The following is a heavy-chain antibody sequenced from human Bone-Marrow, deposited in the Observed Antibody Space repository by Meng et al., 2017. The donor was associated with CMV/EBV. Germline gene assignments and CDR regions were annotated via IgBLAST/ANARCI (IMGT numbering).Heavy chain of an antibody. CDR2: INTDENER. CDR3: ARDRDWELFDY. D-gene: IGHD3-10*01. V-gene: IGHV3-74*03. Sequence: PLVELRGGLDPPGRFMRLSCAVSGFIFSDYNIHGVRQAPGKGLVWVSRINTDENERPYEESVKGRFSITRDNAKNKVFLKMNSLRAEDTAIYYCARDRDWELFDYWGQGILVTVSS. CDR1: GFIFSDYN. J-gene: IGHJ4*02.